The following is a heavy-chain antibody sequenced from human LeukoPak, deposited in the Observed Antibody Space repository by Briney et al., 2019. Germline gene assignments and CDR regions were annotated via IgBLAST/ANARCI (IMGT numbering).Heavy chain of an antibody. CDR3: VEDVVVIVTAKPGI. CDR2: IGGSGDTT. J-gene: IGHJ4*02. D-gene: IGHD2-15*01. Sequence: GGSLRLSCAASGFTFSTYAMSWVRQAPGKRLEWVSSIGGSGDTTYYADAVKGRFTISRDNSKNTLYLQMNSLRVDDTAVYYCVEDVVVIVTAKPGIWGQGTLVTVSS. V-gene: IGHV3-23*01. CDR1: GFTFSTYA.